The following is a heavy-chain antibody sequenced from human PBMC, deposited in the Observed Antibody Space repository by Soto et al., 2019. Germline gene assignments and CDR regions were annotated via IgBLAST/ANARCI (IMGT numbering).Heavy chain of an antibody. J-gene: IGHJ3*02. CDR1: GYTFTSYA. CDR2: INAGNANA. Sequence: ASVKVSCKASGYTFTSYAMHWVRQAPGQRLEWMGWINAGNANAKCSQKFQGRLTITRDTSATTAYMELSILRSEDTGVYDCARICRGDSSVCGGFDTWGQGKMVTVSS. D-gene: IGHD2-15*01. V-gene: IGHV1-3*01. CDR3: ARICRGDSSVCGGFDT.